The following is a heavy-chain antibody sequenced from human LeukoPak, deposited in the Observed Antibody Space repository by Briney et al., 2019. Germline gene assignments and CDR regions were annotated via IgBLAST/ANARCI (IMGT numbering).Heavy chain of an antibody. J-gene: IGHJ4*02. D-gene: IGHD4-17*01. Sequence: GASVKVSCKASGYTFTDYYMHWVRQAPGQGLEWMGWINPSSGGTNSAQKFQGRVTFTADKLTRTAYMELSSLRSEDTAVYYCARGDYDDSGDFRTLEYWGQGTLVTVSS. CDR3: ARGDYDDSGDFRTLEY. CDR1: GYTFTDYY. V-gene: IGHV1-2*02. CDR2: INPSSGGT.